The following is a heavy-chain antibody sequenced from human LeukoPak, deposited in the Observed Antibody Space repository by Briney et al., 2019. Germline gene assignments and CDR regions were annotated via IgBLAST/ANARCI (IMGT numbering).Heavy chain of an antibody. CDR1: GYTFIGYY. J-gene: IGHJ4*02. Sequence: ASVKVSCKASGYTFIGYYIHWVRQAPGQGLEWMGWINPNSGDTKNAQKFQGRVTMTRDTSIGTAYMELSSLRSDDTAVYYCARSGAYGSGSYLSYWGQGTLVTVSS. CDR3: ARSGAYGSGSYLSY. V-gene: IGHV1-2*02. D-gene: IGHD3-10*01. CDR2: INPNSGDT.